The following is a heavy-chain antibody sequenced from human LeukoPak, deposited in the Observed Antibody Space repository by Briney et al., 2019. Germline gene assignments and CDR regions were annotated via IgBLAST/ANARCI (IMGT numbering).Heavy chain of an antibody. CDR3: AKEGGHYDILTGYLN. Sequence: GRSLRLSCAASGFTFSSYGMHWVRQAPGKGLEWVAVISYDGSNKYYADSVKGRFTISRDNSKNTLYLQMNSLRAEDTAVYYCAKEGGHYDILTGYLNWGQGTLVTVSS. V-gene: IGHV3-30*18. CDR2: ISYDGSNK. CDR1: GFTFSSYG. J-gene: IGHJ4*02. D-gene: IGHD3-9*01.